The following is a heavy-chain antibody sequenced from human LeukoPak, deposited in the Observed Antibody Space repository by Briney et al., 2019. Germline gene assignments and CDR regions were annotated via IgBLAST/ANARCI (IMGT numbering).Heavy chain of an antibody. D-gene: IGHD2/OR15-2a*01. V-gene: IGHV3-23*05. CDR1: GFTFSAYA. CDR2: IGSDNKP. J-gene: IGHJ4*02. Sequence: GGSLRLSCEASGFTFSAYAMTWVRQAPGQGLEWVSSIGSDNKPHYSESVKGRFAISRDNAKNTLYLQMNSLRAEDTAVYYCVKLSIIGVDYWGQGALVTVSS. CDR3: VKLSIIGVDY.